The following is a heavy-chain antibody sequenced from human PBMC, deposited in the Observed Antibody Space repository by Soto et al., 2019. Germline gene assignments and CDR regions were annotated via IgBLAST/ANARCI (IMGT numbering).Heavy chain of an antibody. CDR2: ISGSGGST. CDR3: AKGGSEDYYYGSGTLYYFDY. CDR1: GFTFSSYA. V-gene: IGHV3-23*01. J-gene: IGHJ4*02. D-gene: IGHD3-10*01. Sequence: GGSLRLSCAASGFTFSSYAMGWVRHAPGKGLEWVSAISGSGGSTCYADSVKGRFTISRDNSKNTLYPQMNSLRAEDTAVYYCAKGGSEDYYYGSGTLYYFDYWGQGTLVTVSS.